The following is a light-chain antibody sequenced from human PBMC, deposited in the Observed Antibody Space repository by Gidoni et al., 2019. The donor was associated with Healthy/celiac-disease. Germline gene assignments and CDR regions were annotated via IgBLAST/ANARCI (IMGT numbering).Light chain of an antibody. V-gene: IGLV2-14*01. CDR1: SSDVGGYNY. J-gene: IGLJ1*01. Sequence: QSALTQPASVSGSPGQSITISCTGTSSDVGGYNYVSWYQQHPGKAPKLMIYDVSNRPSGVSNRVSGSKSSNTASLTSSGLQAEDEADYYCSSYTSSSTYVFGTGTKVTVL. CDR3: SSYTSSSTYV. CDR2: DVS.